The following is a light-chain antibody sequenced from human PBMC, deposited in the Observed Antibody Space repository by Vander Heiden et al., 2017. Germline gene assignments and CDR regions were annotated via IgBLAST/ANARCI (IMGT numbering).Light chain of an antibody. J-gene: IGKJ4*01. Sequence: DIQMTQSPSSLSASVGDRVTITCRSSQSISSYLNWYQQKPGKAPKLLIYAASSLQSGVPSRFSGSGSGTDFTLTISSLQPEDFATYYCQQNDSTPPLTFGGRTKVEIK. V-gene: IGKV1-39*01. CDR1: QSISSY. CDR2: AAS. CDR3: QQNDSTPPLT.